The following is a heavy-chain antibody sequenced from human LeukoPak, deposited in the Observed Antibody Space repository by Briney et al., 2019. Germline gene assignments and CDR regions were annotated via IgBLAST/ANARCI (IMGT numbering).Heavy chain of an antibody. Sequence: SGGSLRLSCAASGFTFSSYGMHWVRQAPGKGLEWVAVISYDGSNKYYADSVKGRFTISRDNSKNTLYLQMNSLRAEDTAVYYCARDLGRGYDWGDWGQGTLVTVSS. J-gene: IGHJ4*02. D-gene: IGHD5-12*01. CDR2: ISYDGSNK. V-gene: IGHV3-30*03. CDR1: GFTFSSYG. CDR3: ARDLGRGYDWGD.